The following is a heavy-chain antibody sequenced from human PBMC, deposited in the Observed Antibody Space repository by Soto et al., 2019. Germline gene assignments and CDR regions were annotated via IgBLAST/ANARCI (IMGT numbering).Heavy chain of an antibody. V-gene: IGHV3-23*01. D-gene: IGHD6-19*01. CDR1: GFTFSSYS. CDR3: AKEMRNIAVAGTDY. Sequence: LSCAASGFTFSSYSMSWVRQAPGKGLEWVSGFRSSGDGSNKYYADSVKGRFTISRDNSKNTLYLQMNSLRAEDTAVYYCAKEMRNIAVAGTDYWGQGTLVTVSS. J-gene: IGHJ4*02. CDR2: FRSSGDGSNK.